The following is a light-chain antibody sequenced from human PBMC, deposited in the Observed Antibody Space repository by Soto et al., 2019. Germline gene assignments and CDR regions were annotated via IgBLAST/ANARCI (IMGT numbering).Light chain of an antibody. CDR2: DAS. Sequence: EIVLTQSPVTLSLSPGERATLSCRASHSVSRYFAWYQQKPGQAPRLLIYDASNRATGVPARFSGSGSGTDFTLTISSLEPEDFAVYYCQQRSSWPVTF. V-gene: IGKV3-11*01. CDR3: QQRSSWPVT. J-gene: IGKJ1*01. CDR1: HSVSRY.